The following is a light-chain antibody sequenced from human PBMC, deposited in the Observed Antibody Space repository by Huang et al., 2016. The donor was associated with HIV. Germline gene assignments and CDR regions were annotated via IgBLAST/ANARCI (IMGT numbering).Light chain of an antibody. CDR3: QQYNTWPPWA. CDR1: QNVGSN. CDR2: AAS. Sequence: EVLMTQSPDILSVSPGDRATFSCRASQNVGSNLAWYQQRPGQALRLLSYAASTRATGVPARFSGGGSGTEFTLTISRLQSEDFATYYCQQYNTWPPWAFGQGTTVEI. J-gene: IGKJ1*01. V-gene: IGKV3-15*01.